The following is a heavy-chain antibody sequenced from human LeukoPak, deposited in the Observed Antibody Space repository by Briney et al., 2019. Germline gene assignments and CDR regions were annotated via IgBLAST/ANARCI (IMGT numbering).Heavy chain of an antibody. CDR3: ARGASSGWYQPFDY. CDR1: GYTFTGYY. CDR2: IIPIFGTA. V-gene: IGHV1-69*05. D-gene: IGHD6-19*01. Sequence: ASVKVSCKASGYTFTGYYMHWVRQAPGQGLEWMGRIIPIFGTANYAQKFQGRVTITTDESTSTAYMELSSLRSEDTAVYYCARGASSGWYQPFDYWGQGTLVTVSS. J-gene: IGHJ4*02.